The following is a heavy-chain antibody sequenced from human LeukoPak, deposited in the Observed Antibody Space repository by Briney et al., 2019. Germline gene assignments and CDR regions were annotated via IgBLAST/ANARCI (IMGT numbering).Heavy chain of an antibody. Sequence: GASVRVACKASGYTFTCYYMHWVRQAPGQGLEWMGWINPNSGGTNYAQKFQGRVTMTRDTSISTAYMELSRLRSDDTAVYYCARDRAAADWYYYYHMDVWGKGTTVTVSS. CDR1: GYTFTCYY. V-gene: IGHV1-2*02. CDR2: INPNSGGT. CDR3: ARDRAAADWYYYYHMDV. J-gene: IGHJ6*03. D-gene: IGHD6-13*01.